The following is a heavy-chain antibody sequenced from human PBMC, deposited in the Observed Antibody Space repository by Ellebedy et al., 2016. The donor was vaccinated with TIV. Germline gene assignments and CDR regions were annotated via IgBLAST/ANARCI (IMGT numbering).Heavy chain of an antibody. J-gene: IGHJ4*02. CDR2: ISYSGTT. V-gene: IGHV4-39*07. Sequence: SETLSLTCTVSGASISSRGYYWGWVRQPPGKGLEWIGTISYSGTTHYNPSLKSRVTISVDTSKNQFSLRLTSVTAADTAIFYCARGLVSGRALDYWGQGTLVTVSS. D-gene: IGHD2-15*01. CDR1: GASISSRGYY. CDR3: ARGLVSGRALDY.